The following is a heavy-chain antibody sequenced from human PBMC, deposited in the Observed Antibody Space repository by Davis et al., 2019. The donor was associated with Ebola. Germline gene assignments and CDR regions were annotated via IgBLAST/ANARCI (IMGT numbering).Heavy chain of an antibody. CDR1: GGSFSDYY. D-gene: IGHD2-2*01. J-gene: IGHJ4*02. Sequence: PSETLSLTCAVYGGSFSDYYWSLIRQPPGKGLEWIGEINHRGRTYYNPSLKTLVTISIDTSRNHFSLPLRSVTAADTAVYYCASPHQIRDKDCFDLWGQGTLVTVSS. V-gene: IGHV4-34*01. CDR2: INHRGRT. CDR3: ASPHQIRDKDCFDL.